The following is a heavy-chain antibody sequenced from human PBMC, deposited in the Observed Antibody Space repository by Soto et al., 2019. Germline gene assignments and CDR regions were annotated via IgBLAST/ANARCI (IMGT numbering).Heavy chain of an antibody. CDR1: GFTFSDYY. D-gene: IGHD2-21*02. CDR2: ISSNTLYT. Sequence: GGSLRLSCAASGFTFSDYYMSWIRQAPGKGLEWVSYISSNTLYTNYAGSVRGRFTISRDNAKNSLYLQMNSLRAEDTAVYYCARDPRYCGGDCFNDYWGQGTLVTVSS. V-gene: IGHV3-11*05. CDR3: ARDPRYCGGDCFNDY. J-gene: IGHJ4*02.